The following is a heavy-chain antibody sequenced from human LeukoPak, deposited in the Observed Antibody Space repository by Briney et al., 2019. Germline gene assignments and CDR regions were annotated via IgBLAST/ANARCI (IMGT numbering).Heavy chain of an antibody. V-gene: IGHV4-38-2*02. Sequence: SETLSLTCSVSGYSVSSGYYWGWIRQPPGKGLEWIGSMYHSGTTNYNPSLKSRVTISVDTSKNQFSLKLSSVTAADTAVYYCARFLRGATNALEIWGQGTMVTVSS. CDR3: ARFLRGATNALEI. CDR2: MYHSGTT. J-gene: IGHJ3*02. D-gene: IGHD1-26*01. CDR1: GYSVSSGYY.